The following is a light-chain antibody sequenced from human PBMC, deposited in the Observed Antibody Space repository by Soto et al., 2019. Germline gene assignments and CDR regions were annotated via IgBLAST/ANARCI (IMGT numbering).Light chain of an antibody. CDR2: GAS. CDR3: HQRQSWPRT. V-gene: IGKV3-20*01. J-gene: IGKJ1*01. CDR1: QSLSSAY. Sequence: EIVLTQSPGTLSLSPGDRATLSCRASQSLSSAYLAWYQQKPGQAPSLLIYGASRRATGTPDRFSGSGSGTDFTLTISDVQPEDFAVYYCHQRQSWPRTFGQGTKVDIK.